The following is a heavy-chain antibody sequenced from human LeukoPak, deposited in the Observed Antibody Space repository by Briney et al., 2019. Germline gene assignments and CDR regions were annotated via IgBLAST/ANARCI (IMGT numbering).Heavy chain of an antibody. CDR2: ISSSSSYI. CDR3: AKDLFGAPDY. V-gene: IGHV3-21*01. J-gene: IGHJ4*02. Sequence: GGSLRLSCAASGFTVSSNYMNWVRQAPGKGLEWVSSISSSSSYIYYADSVKGRFTISRDNSRNSVYLQMNSLRTEDTAVYYCAKDLFGAPDYWGQGTLVTVSS. CDR1: GFTVSSNY. D-gene: IGHD3-10*01.